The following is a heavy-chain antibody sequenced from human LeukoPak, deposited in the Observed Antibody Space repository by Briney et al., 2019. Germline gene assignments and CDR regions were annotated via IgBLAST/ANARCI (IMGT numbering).Heavy chain of an antibody. Sequence: GESLKISCKGSGCSFTSYWIGWARPMPGKGREWMGIIYPGDSDTRYSPSFQGQVTISADKSISTAYLQWSSLKASDTAMYYCARLPSSGWYYFDYWGQGTLVTVSS. CDR1: GCSFTSYW. CDR3: ARLPSSGWYYFDY. V-gene: IGHV5-51*01. D-gene: IGHD6-19*01. CDR2: IYPGDSDT. J-gene: IGHJ4*02.